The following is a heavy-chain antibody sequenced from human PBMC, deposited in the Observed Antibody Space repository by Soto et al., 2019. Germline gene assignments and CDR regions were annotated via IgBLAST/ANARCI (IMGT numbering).Heavy chain of an antibody. V-gene: IGHV1-18*01. Sequence: GASVKVSCKASGYTFTSYGISWVRQAPGQGLEWMGWISAYNGNTNYAQKLQGRVTMTTDTSMSTAYMELRSLRSDDTAVYYCARAFPYSSGCCDAFDIWGQGTMVTVSS. J-gene: IGHJ3*02. D-gene: IGHD6-19*01. CDR1: GYTFTSYG. CDR2: ISAYNGNT. CDR3: ARAFPYSSGCCDAFDI.